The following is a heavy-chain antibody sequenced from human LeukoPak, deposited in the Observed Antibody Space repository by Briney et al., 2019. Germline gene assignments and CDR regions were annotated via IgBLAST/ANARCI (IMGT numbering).Heavy chain of an antibody. CDR3: ARGRRW. J-gene: IGHJ4*02. CDR2: NNDRGSI. CDR1: GGSFSGYY. Sequence: SETLSLTCAVYGGSFSGYYWTWIRQPPGKGLEWIGENNDRGSINYNPSLESRLTISIDTSKNQFSLRLSSMTAADTAVYYCARGRRWWGQGALVTVSS. V-gene: IGHV4-34*01. D-gene: IGHD5-24*01.